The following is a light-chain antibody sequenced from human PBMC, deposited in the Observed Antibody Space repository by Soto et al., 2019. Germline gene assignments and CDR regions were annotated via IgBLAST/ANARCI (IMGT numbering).Light chain of an antibody. CDR1: QSVSSY. J-gene: IGKJ1*01. V-gene: IGKV3-20*01. CDR2: GAS. Sequence: EIVLTQSPAPLSLSPGERATLSFRSSQSVSSYLAWYQQKPGQAPRLLLFGASIRVTGIPDRFIGSGSGTDFTLTISRLEPEDFAVYYCQHYVTSRTTFGQGTKVDIK. CDR3: QHYVTSRTT.